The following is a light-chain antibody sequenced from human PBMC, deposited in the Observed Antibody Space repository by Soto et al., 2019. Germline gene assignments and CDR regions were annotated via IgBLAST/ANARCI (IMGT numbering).Light chain of an antibody. V-gene: IGKV3-15*01. CDR1: QSVSRN. Sequence: EIVMTQSPATLSVSPGERATLSCRASQSVSRNLAWYQQKPGQAPRLLIFGASSRATGIPARFSGSGFGREFTLTISSLQPEDFAVYYCEQYNNWFSITFGQGTRLEIK. CDR2: GAS. J-gene: IGKJ5*01. CDR3: EQYNNWFSIT.